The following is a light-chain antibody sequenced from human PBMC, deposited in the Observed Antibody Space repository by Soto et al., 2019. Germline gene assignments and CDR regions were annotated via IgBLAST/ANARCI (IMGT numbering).Light chain of an antibody. Sequence: QSVLTQPASVSGSPGQSITISCTGTSSDVGGYNYVSWYQQHPGKAPKLMIYEVSNRPSGVSNRFSGSKSGNTASLTISGLQAEDEADYYCSSYKSSSTYVFGTGTNVTLL. CDR2: EVS. CDR3: SSYKSSSTYV. V-gene: IGLV2-14*01. CDR1: SSDVGGYNY. J-gene: IGLJ1*01.